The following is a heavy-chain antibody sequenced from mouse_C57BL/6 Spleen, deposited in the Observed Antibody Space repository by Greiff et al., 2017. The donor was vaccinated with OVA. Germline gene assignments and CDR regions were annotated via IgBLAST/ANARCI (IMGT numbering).Heavy chain of an antibody. D-gene: IGHD2-2*01. CDR3: ARRSGYDVLYYYAMDY. CDR2: ILPGSGST. CDR1: GYTFTGYW. V-gene: IGHV1-9*01. Sequence: VQLQQSGAELMKPGASVKLSCKATGYTFTGYWIEWVKQRPGHGLEWIGEILPGSGSTNYNEKFKGKATFTADTSSNTAYMQLSSLTTEDSAIYYCARRSGYDVLYYYAMDYWGQGTSVTVSA. J-gene: IGHJ4*01.